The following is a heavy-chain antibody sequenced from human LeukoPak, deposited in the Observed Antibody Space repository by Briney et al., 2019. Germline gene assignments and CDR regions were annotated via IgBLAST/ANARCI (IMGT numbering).Heavy chain of an antibody. V-gene: IGHV4-61*02. D-gene: IGHD3-16*01. CDR1: GGSISSGSYY. CDR2: IYTSGST. Sequence: ASETRSLTCTVSGGSISSGSYYWSWIRQPAGKGLEWIGRIYTSGSTNYNPSLKSRVTISVDTSKNQFSLKLSSVTAADTAVYYCARGHRRGTRAPFDYWGQGTLVTVSS. CDR3: ARGHRRGTRAPFDY. J-gene: IGHJ4*02.